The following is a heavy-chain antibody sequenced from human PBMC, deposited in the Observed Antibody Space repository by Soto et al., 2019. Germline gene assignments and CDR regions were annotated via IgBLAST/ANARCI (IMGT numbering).Heavy chain of an antibody. D-gene: IGHD6-19*01. Sequence: ASVKVSCKASGYTFTSYGISWVRQAPGQGLEWMGWISAYNGNTNYAQKLQGRVTMTTDTSTSTAYMELRSLRSDDTAVYYRASIAVDEWYWFDPWGQGTLVTVSS. CDR3: ASIAVDEWYWFDP. V-gene: IGHV1-18*01. CDR1: GYTFTSYG. CDR2: ISAYNGNT. J-gene: IGHJ5*02.